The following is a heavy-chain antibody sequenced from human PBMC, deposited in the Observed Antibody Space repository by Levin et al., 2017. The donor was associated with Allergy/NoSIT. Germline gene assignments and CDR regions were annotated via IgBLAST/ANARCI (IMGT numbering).Heavy chain of an antibody. V-gene: IGHV3-30*04. D-gene: IGHD2-8*02. CDR2: ISYDGSNK. J-gene: IGHJ6*02. Sequence: PSETLSLTCAASGFTFSSYAMHWVRQAPGKGLEWVAVISYDGSNKYYADSVKGRFTISRDNSKNTLYLQMNSLRAEDTAVYYCARDHGYWWDVRFYYYYGMDVWGQGTTVTVSS. CDR1: GFTFSSYA. CDR3: ARDHGYWWDVRFYYYYGMDV.